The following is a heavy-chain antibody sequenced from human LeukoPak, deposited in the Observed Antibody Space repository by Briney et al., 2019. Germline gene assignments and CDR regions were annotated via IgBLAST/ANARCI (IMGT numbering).Heavy chain of an antibody. Sequence: GRSLRLSCAASGFTFSSYAMHWVRQAPGKGLEWVAVISYDGSNKYYADSVKGRFTISRDNSKNTLYLQMNSPRAEDTAVYYCARAKVRSSGWLDAFDIWGQGTMVTVSS. J-gene: IGHJ3*02. CDR2: ISYDGSNK. D-gene: IGHD6-19*01. V-gene: IGHV3-30-3*01. CDR1: GFTFSSYA. CDR3: ARAKVRSSGWLDAFDI.